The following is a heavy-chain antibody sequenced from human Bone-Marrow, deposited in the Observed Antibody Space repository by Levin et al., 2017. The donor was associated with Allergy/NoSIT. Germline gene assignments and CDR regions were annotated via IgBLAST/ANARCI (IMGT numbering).Heavy chain of an antibody. D-gene: IGHD5-12*01. V-gene: IGHV1-2*02. CDR3: ARELTITYEGRLVKDAFNF. CDR1: GYSFSDHY. Sequence: GASVKVSCQTSGYSFSDHYINWVRQAPGQGLEWMGWINPKSGDTNYAEQSQGTVSMNRDTSLSTTYMVLTHRTSHYSALYYWARELTITYEGRLVKDAFNFWGRGTLVTVSS. CDR2: INPKSGDT. J-gene: IGHJ3*01.